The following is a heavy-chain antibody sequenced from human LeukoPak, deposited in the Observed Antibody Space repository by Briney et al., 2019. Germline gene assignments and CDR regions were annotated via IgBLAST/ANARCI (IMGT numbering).Heavy chain of an antibody. CDR1: GFTFSIYA. D-gene: IGHD2-8*02. CDR3: AKALVGPPADAFDY. J-gene: IGHJ4*02. V-gene: IGHV3-23*01. Sequence: PGGSLRLSCAASGFTFSIYAMSWVRQAPGKGLEWVSGISGSGGSTYYADSVKGRFTISRDNSENTLYLQMNSLRAEDTAVYHCAKALVGPPADAFDYWGQGTLVTVSS. CDR2: ISGSGGST.